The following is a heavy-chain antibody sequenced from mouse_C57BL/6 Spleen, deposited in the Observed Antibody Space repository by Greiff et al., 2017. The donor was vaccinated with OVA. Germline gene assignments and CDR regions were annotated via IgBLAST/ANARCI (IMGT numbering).Heavy chain of an antibody. Sequence: QVQLQQPGAELVKPGASVKMSCKASGYTFTSYWITWVKQRPGQGLEWIGDIYPGSGSTNYNEKFKSKATLTVDTTSSTAYLQLRSLTSEDSAVYYCAIRHYYGSSHYFDYWGQGTTLTVSS. D-gene: IGHD1-1*01. CDR1: GYTFTSYW. CDR3: AIRHYYGSSHYFDY. CDR2: IYPGSGST. J-gene: IGHJ2*01. V-gene: IGHV1-55*01.